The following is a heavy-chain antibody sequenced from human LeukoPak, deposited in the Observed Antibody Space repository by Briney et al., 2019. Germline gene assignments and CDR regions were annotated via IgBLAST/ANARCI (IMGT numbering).Heavy chain of an antibody. CDR2: IYSGGST. CDR1: GFTVSSNY. J-gene: IGHJ4*02. V-gene: IGHV3-53*01. D-gene: IGHD2-15*01. CDR3: ARVGATGYCHYFDY. Sequence: PGGSLRLSCAASGFTVSSNYVSWVRQAPGKGLEWVSVIYSGGSTYYADSGKGRFTISRDNSKNTLYLQMNSLRAEDTAVYYCARVGATGYCHYFDYWGQGTLVTVSS.